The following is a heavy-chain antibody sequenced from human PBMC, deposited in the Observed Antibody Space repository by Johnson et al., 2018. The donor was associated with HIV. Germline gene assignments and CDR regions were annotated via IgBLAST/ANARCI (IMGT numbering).Heavy chain of an antibody. J-gene: IGHJ3*01. V-gene: IGHV3-30-3*01. CDR2: ISYDGSNK. D-gene: IGHD2-8*02. Sequence: QGQLVESGGGVVQPGRSLRLSCAASGFTFSSYAMHWVRQAPGKGLEWVAVISYDGSNKYYADSVKGRFTISRDNSKNTLYLQMNSLRAEDTAVYYCARGVVVYAPDVFDVWGHGTMVTVSS. CDR3: ARGVVVYAPDVFDV. CDR1: GFTFSSYA.